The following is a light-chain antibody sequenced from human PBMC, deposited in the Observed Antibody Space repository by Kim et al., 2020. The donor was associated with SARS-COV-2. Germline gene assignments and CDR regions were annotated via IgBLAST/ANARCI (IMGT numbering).Light chain of an antibody. CDR2: AAS. Sequence: IQLTQSPSSLSASVGDRVTITCRASQGISSYLAWYQQKPGKVPKLLIYAASTLQGGVPSRFSGSGSGTDFTLTISSLQPEDFATYYCQQLNSYPYTFGLGTKLEI. CDR1: QGISSY. CDR3: QQLNSYPYT. J-gene: IGKJ2*01. V-gene: IGKV1-9*01.